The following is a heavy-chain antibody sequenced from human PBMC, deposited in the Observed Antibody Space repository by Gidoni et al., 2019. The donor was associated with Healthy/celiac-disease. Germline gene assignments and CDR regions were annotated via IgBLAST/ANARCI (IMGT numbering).Heavy chain of an antibody. CDR1: GFPFSSYE. J-gene: IGHJ4*02. D-gene: IGHD5-12*01. CDR3: ARGFGGYGIFDY. V-gene: IGHV3-48*03. CDR2: ISSSGSTI. Sequence: EVQLVESGGGLVQPGGSLRLSCAASGFPFSSYEMNWVRQAPGKVLEWVSYISSSGSTIYYADSVKGRFTISRDNAKNSLYLQMNSLRAEDTAVYYCARGFGGYGIFDYWGQGTLVTVSS.